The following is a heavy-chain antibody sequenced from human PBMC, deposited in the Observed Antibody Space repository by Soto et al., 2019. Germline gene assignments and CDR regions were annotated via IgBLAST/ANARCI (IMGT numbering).Heavy chain of an antibody. CDR2: IYYSGST. D-gene: IGHD4-17*01. V-gene: IGHV4-31*03. CDR1: GGSISSGGYY. CDR3: ARSPEATVTAFDD. J-gene: IGHJ4*02. Sequence: QVQLQESGPGLVKPSQTLSLTCTVSGGSISSGGYYWSWIRQHPGKGLEWIGYIYYSGSTYYNPSRKRRVTISVDTSKHQFSLKLSSVTAADTAVYYCARSPEATVTAFDDWGQGTLVTVSS.